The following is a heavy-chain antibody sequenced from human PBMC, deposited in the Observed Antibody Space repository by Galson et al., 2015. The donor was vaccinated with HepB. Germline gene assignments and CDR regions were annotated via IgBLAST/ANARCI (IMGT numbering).Heavy chain of an antibody. V-gene: IGHV6-1*01. CDR1: GDSVSNNGVA. D-gene: IGHD3-10*01. J-gene: IGHJ4*02. CDR2: TYYRSKFYN. Sequence: CAISGDSVSNNGVAWNWIRQSPSRGLEWLGRTYYRSKFYNDYAESVKSRITINPDTSRNQVSLQLNSVTPEDTAVYDCARVRQLGQGFHFWGQGTLVTVSS. CDR3: ARVRQLGQGFHF.